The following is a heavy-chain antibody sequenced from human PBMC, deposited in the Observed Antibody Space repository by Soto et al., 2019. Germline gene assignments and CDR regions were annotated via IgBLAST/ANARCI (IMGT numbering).Heavy chain of an antibody. D-gene: IGHD1-1*01. CDR2: MSHSGGT. V-gene: IGHV4-34*01. CDR3: ARVERGTATTVVDAFDI. CDR1: GGFVSSGSYY. J-gene: IGHJ3*02. Sequence: QVQLQQWGAGLLKPSETLSLTCAVYGGFVSSGSYYWSWIRQPPGKGLVWIGEMSHSGGTHFNPSRKSRLTISVDTSKNQFSLKMASVTAADTALYYCARVERGTATTVVDAFDIWGPGTMVTVSS.